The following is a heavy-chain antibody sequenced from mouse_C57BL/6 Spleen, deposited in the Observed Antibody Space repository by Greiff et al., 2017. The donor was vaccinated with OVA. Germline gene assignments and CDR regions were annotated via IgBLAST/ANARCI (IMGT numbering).Heavy chain of an antibody. D-gene: IGHD1-1*01. CDR2: ISDGGSYT. J-gene: IGHJ4*01. CDR3: ASYDGSSYAMDY. V-gene: IGHV5-4*03. Sequence: EVKLVESGGGLVKPGGSLKLSCAASGFTFSSYAMSWVRQTPEKRLEWVATISDGGSYTYYPDNVKGRFTISRDNAKNNLYLQMSHLKSEDTAMYYCASYDGSSYAMDYWGQGTSVTVSS. CDR1: GFTFSSYA.